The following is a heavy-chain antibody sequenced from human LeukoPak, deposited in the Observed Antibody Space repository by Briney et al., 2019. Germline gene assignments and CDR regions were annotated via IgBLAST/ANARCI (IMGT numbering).Heavy chain of an antibody. CDR1: GYTFDRSW. CDR3: VPQITVGGRTPSEYLYYIDV. V-gene: IGHV5-51*01. Sequence: GESLKISCQASGYTFDRSWIGWVRQMPGKGFQWLGIVYPRDSDTRYSPSVQGHVTITADTSTDTAYLQWRSLRASDTANYFCVPQITVGGRTPSEYLYYIDVWGKGTAVTVSS. J-gene: IGHJ6*03. D-gene: IGHD4-23*01. CDR2: VYPRDSDT.